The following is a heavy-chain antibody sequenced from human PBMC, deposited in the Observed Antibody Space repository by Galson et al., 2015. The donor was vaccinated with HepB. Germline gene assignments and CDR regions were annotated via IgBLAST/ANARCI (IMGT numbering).Heavy chain of an antibody. V-gene: IGHV4-61*08. CDR1: GDSVNTAGYY. CDR2: IYYKGTT. CDR3: ARYGFTSGANYCFDY. Sequence: TLSLTCTVSGDSVNTAGYYWSWIRQPPGKGLEWIGYIYYKGTTKYDPSLKSRVTTSLDTSKNQFSLRLTSVTAADTAVYFCARYGFTSGANYCFDYWGQGILVTVSS. J-gene: IGHJ4*02. D-gene: IGHD5-18*01.